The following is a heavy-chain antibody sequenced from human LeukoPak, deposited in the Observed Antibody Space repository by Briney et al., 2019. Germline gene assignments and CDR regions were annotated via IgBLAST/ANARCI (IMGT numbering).Heavy chain of an antibody. J-gene: IGHJ4*02. Sequence: PGGSLRLSCAASGFTFSSYGMHWVRQAPGKGLEWVAFIRYDGSNKYYADSVKGRFTISRDNSKNTLYLQMNSLRAEDTAVYYCAKAPSSTVHFDYWGQGTLVTVSS. CDR3: AKAPSSTVHFDY. CDR1: GFTFSSYG. V-gene: IGHV3-30*02. CDR2: IRYDGSNK. D-gene: IGHD4-11*01.